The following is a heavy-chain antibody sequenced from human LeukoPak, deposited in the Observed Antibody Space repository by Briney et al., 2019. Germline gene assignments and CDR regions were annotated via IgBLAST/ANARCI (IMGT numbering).Heavy chain of an antibody. CDR3: ANSYYYDSSGYYFDY. V-gene: IGHV4-59*05. D-gene: IGHD3-22*01. CDR2: IYYSGST. J-gene: IGHJ4*02. CDR1: GDFISSYH. Sequence: SETLSLTCSVSGDFISSYHWGWIRQPPGKGLEWVGSIYYSGSTYYNPSLKSRVTISVDTSKNQFSLKLSSVTAADTAVYYCANSYYYDSSGYYFDYWGQGTLVTVSS.